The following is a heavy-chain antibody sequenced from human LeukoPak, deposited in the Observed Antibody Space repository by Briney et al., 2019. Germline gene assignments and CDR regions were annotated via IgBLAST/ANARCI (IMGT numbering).Heavy chain of an antibody. Sequence: ASVTVSCTASGYTFTSYDINWVRQATGQGLEWMGWMNPNSGNTGYAQKFQGRVTMTRNTSISTAYMELSSLRSEDTAVYYCARDGIVLMVYAIPYYYGMDVWGQGTTVTVSS. V-gene: IGHV1-8*01. CDR3: ARDGIVLMVYAIPYYYGMDV. CDR2: MNPNSGNT. D-gene: IGHD2-8*01. CDR1: GYTFTSYD. J-gene: IGHJ6*02.